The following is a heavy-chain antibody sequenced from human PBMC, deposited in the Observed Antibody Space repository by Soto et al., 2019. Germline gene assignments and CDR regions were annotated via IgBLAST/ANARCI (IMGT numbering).Heavy chain of an antibody. CDR3: ARGGLDYGIFDY. CDR1: GYTFTTSG. J-gene: IGHJ4*02. D-gene: IGHD4-17*01. Sequence: VKVSCKASGYTFTTSGITWVRQAPGQGLEWMGWISTYNGNTNYAQKLQGRVTMTTDTSTNTAYMELRSLRSDDTAVYYCARGGLDYGIFDYWGQGTLVTVSS. V-gene: IGHV1-18*01. CDR2: ISTYNGNT.